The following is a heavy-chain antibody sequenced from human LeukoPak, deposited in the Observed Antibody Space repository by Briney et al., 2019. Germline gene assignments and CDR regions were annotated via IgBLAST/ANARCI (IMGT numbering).Heavy chain of an antibody. CDR2: INHSGST. J-gene: IGHJ4*02. CDR1: GGSFSGYY. CDR3: ARDPPLGSYSIDY. Sequence: SETLSLTCAVYGGSFSGYYWSWIRQPPGKGLEWIGEINHSGSTNYNPSLKSRVTISVDTSKNQFSLKLSSVTAADTAVYYCARDPPLGSYSIDYWGQGNLVTVSS. V-gene: IGHV4-34*01. D-gene: IGHD3-10*01.